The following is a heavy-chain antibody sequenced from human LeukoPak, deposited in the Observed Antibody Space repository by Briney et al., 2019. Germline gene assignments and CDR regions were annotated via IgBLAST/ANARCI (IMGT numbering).Heavy chain of an antibody. Sequence: ASAKVSCKASGYTFTGYYMHWVRQAPGQGLEWMGWINPNSGGTNYAQKFQGRVTMTRDTSISTAYMELSRLRSDDTAVYYCASRPEAGSWNWFDPWGQGTLVTVSS. J-gene: IGHJ5*02. CDR2: INPNSGGT. D-gene: IGHD6-13*01. CDR1: GYTFTGYY. CDR3: ASRPEAGSWNWFDP. V-gene: IGHV1-2*02.